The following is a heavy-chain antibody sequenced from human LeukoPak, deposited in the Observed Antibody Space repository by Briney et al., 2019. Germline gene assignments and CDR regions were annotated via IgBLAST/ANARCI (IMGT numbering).Heavy chain of an antibody. D-gene: IGHD3-10*01. V-gene: IGHV3-33*06. J-gene: IGHJ4*02. CDR2: IWNDGGKT. Sequence: PGRSLRLSCAASGFTFSTYGTHWVRQAPGKGLEWVALIWNDGGKTYYADSVKGRFTIPRDNSKNTLFLQMNSLRAEDTAVYYCAKDVASGVIIDFWGQGTLVTVSS. CDR1: GFTFSTYG. CDR3: AKDVASGVIIDF.